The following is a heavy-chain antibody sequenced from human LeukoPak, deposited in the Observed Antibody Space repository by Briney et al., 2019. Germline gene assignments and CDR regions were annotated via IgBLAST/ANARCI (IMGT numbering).Heavy chain of an antibody. CDR2: MNPNSGNT. Sequence: ASVKVSCKASGYTFTSYDINWVRQATGQGLEWMGWMNPNSGNTGYAQKFQGRVTMTRNTSISTAYMELSSLRSEDTAVYYCARGYDFWSGYPNYYYYMGVWGKGTTVTFSS. V-gene: IGHV1-8*01. CDR3: ARGYDFWSGYPNYYYYMGV. CDR1: GYTFTSYD. D-gene: IGHD3-3*01. J-gene: IGHJ6*03.